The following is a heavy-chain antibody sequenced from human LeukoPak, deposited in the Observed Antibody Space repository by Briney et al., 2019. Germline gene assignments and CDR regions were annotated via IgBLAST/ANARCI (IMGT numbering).Heavy chain of an antibody. CDR1: GGSISSYY. CDR3: ARQVYSSSWSYYFEY. D-gene: IGHD6-13*01. Sequence: PSETLSLTCTVSGGSISSYYWSWIRQPPGKGLEWIGSIHCSGSTSYNSSLKSRVTMSIDTSKNQFSLKLSSVTPTDTAVYYCARQVYSSSWSYYFEYWGQGILVTVSS. V-gene: IGHV4-59*01. CDR2: IHCSGST. J-gene: IGHJ4*02.